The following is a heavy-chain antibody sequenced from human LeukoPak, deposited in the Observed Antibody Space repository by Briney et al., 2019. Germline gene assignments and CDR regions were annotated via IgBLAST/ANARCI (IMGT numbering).Heavy chain of an antibody. CDR3: ARDRPTYDSSSYSYSFDY. D-gene: IGHD3-22*01. J-gene: IGHJ4*02. CDR2: ISWNSGSI. CDR1: GFTFDDYA. Sequence: GGSLRLSCAASGFTFDDYAMHWVRQAPGKGLEWVSGISWNSGSIGYADSVKGRFTISRDNAKSSVYLQMNSLRAEDTAVYYCARDRPTYDSSSYSYSFDYWGQGTLVTVSS. V-gene: IGHV3-9*01.